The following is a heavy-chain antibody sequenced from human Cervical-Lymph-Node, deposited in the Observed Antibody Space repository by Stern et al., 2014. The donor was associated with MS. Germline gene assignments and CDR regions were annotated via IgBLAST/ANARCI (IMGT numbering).Heavy chain of an antibody. Sequence: QLQLQESGPGLVKPSGTLSLTCAVSGGSISDTNWWSWVRQTPGMGLEWIGDISHSWTANFTPSLERRVTMSVDKSKNQFSLELKSVTAADTAVYYCARVYSGYDWFDYWGQGTPVTVSS. D-gene: IGHD5-12*01. J-gene: IGHJ4*02. CDR1: GGSISDTNW. CDR2: ISHSWTA. V-gene: IGHV4-4*02. CDR3: ARVYSGYDWFDY.